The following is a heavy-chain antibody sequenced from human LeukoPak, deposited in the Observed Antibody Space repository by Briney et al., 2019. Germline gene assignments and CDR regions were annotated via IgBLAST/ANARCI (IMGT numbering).Heavy chain of an antibody. CDR2: IYPGDSDT. CDR3: ARLHAAAGSMRAFDI. V-gene: IGHV5-51*01. J-gene: IGHJ3*02. CDR1: GSIFTSYW. D-gene: IGHD6-13*01. Sequence: GAALQISCQGSGSIFTSYWIGWVRQLPGKGLEWMGTIYPGDSDTRYSPSFQGQVTISADKSISTAYLQWSSLKASDTAMYYCARLHAAAGSMRAFDIWGQGTMVTVSS.